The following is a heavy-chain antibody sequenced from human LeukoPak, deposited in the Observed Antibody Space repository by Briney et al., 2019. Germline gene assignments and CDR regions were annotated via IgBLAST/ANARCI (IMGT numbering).Heavy chain of an antibody. CDR2: ISAYNGNT. CDR1: GYTFTSYG. J-gene: IGHJ5*02. Sequence: GASVKVSCKTSGYTFTSYGISWVRQAPGQGLEWMGWISAYNGNTVYAQKVQGRVTMTTDTSTNTAYMELRSLRSDDTAMYYCARGGYVTTWWFDPWGQGTLVTVSS. V-gene: IGHV1-18*01. CDR3: ARGGYVTTWWFDP. D-gene: IGHD4-11*01.